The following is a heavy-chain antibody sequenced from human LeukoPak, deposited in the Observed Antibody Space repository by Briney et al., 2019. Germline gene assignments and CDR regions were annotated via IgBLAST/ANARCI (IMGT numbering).Heavy chain of an antibody. Sequence: GESLKISCKGSGYTFNTYWIGWVRQMPGKGLEWMGVIYPGDSGTIYSPSFQGQVTISADKSITTAYLQWSSLKASDTAMYYCARSGVIRGFTRLFDYWGQGTLVTVSS. J-gene: IGHJ4*02. CDR1: GYTFNTYW. D-gene: IGHD3-10*01. V-gene: IGHV5-51*01. CDR3: ARSGVIRGFTRLFDY. CDR2: IYPGDSGT.